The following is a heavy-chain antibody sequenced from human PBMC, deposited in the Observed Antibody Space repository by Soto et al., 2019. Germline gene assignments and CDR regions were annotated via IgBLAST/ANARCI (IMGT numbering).Heavy chain of an antibody. CDR1: GGTFSSYA. D-gene: IGHD2-15*01. V-gene: IGHV1-69*06. CDR3: ARGEKNWGCSGGSCWAFAFDI. CDR2: IIPIFGTA. Sequence: ASVKVSCKASGGTFSSYAISWVRQAPGQGLEWMGGIIPIFGTANYAQKFQGRVTITADKSTSTAYMELSSLRSEDTAVYYCARGEKNWGCSGGSCWAFAFDIWGQGTMVTVSS. J-gene: IGHJ3*02.